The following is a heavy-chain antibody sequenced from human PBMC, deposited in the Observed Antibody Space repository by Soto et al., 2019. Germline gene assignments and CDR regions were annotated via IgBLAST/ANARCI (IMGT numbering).Heavy chain of an antibody. D-gene: IGHD1-26*01. J-gene: IGHJ4*02. CDR2: IKSKADGETT. CDR3: TTGREDLLY. CDR1: GFTFDKVC. Sequence: EVQLVESGGGLVKPGGSLRLSCAVSGFTFDKVCMNWVRQAPGKGLEWVGRIKSKADGETTDYAAPVKGRVTISRDDSKNMLYWQMKSLKTEDRGMYFWTTGREDLLYWGQGTLVTVSS. V-gene: IGHV3-15*07.